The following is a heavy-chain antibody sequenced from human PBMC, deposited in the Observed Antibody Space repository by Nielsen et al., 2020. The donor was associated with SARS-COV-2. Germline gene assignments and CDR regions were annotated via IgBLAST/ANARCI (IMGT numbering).Heavy chain of an antibody. D-gene: IGHD3-9*01. Sequence: SETLSLTCAVYGGSFSGYYWSWIRQPPGKGLEWIGEINHSGSTNYNPSLKSRVTISVDTSKNQFSLKLSSVTAADTAVYYCARGASYDILTGYYRRGLLPGAFDIWGQGTMVTVSS. J-gene: IGHJ3*02. V-gene: IGHV4-34*01. CDR3: ARGASYDILTGYYRRGLLPGAFDI. CDR2: INHSGST. CDR1: GGSFSGYY.